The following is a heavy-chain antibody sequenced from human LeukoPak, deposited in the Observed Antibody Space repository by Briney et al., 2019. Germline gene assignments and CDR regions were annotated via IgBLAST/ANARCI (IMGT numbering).Heavy chain of an antibody. D-gene: IGHD6-13*01. CDR1: GYTFTGYY. CDR2: INPNSGGT. CDR3: ARDFQPGIAAAGTDY. Sequence: ASVKVSCKASGYTFTGYYMHWVRQAPGQGLEWMGWINPNSGGTNYAQKFQGRVTMTRDTSISTAYMELSRLRSDDTAVYYCARDFQPGIAAAGTDYWSQGTLVTVSS. V-gene: IGHV1-2*02. J-gene: IGHJ4*02.